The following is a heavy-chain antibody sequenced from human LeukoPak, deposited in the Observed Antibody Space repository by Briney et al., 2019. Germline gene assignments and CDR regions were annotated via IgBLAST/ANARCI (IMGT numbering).Heavy chain of an antibody. CDR2: INPNSGGT. J-gene: IGHJ6*02. V-gene: IGHV1-2*02. D-gene: IGHD6-6*01. CDR1: GYTFTGYY. Sequence: ASVKVSCKASGYTFTGYYMHWVRQAPGQGLEWMGWINPNSGGTNYAQKFQGRATMTRDTSISTAYVELSRLRSDDTAVYYCARGGSSSRRVYYYYYGMDVWGQGTTVTVSS. CDR3: ARGGSSSRRVYYYYYGMDV.